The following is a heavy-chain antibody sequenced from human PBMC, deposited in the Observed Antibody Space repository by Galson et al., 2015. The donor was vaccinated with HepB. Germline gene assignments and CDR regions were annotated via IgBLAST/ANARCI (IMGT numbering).Heavy chain of an antibody. CDR2: IYYSGST. Sequence: SETLSLTCTVSGGSISSYYWSWIRQPPGKGLEWIGYIYYSGSTYYNPSLKSRVTISVDTSKNQFSLKLSSVTAADTAVYYCAREGITGTLDVWGQGTTVTVSS. V-gene: IGHV4-59*12. CDR1: GGSISSYY. D-gene: IGHD1-20*01. CDR3: AREGITGTLDV. J-gene: IGHJ6*02.